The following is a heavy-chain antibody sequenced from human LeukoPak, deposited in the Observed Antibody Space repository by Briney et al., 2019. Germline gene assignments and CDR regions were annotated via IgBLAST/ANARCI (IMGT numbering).Heavy chain of an antibody. J-gene: IGHJ4*02. CDR2: ISSSSSTI. CDR3: AKATNNFDY. CDR1: GFTFSSYS. V-gene: IGHV3-48*01. D-gene: IGHD2-8*01. Sequence: GGSLRLSCAASGFTFSSYSMNWVRQAPGKGLEWVSYISSSSSTIYYTDSVKGRFTISRDNAKNSLFLQMNSLRAEDTAVYYCAKATNNFDYWGQGTLVTVSS.